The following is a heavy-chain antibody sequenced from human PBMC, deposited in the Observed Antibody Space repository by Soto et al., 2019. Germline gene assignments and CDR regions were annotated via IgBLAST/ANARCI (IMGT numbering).Heavy chain of an antibody. CDR1: GFTVSSNY. D-gene: IGHD2-2*01. Sequence: EVQLVESGGGLVQPGGSLRLSCAASGFTVSSNYMSWVRQAPGKGLEWVSVIYSGGSTYYADSVKGRITISRHNSKNTLYLQMNSRRAEDTAVYYCARGSRVVPAGYYYYYMDVWGKGTTVTVSS. CDR3: ARGSRVVPAGYYYYYMDV. CDR2: IYSGGST. V-gene: IGHV3-53*04. J-gene: IGHJ6*03.